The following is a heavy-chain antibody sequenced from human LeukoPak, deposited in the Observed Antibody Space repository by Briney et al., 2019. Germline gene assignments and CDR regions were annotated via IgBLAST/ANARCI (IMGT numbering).Heavy chain of an antibody. V-gene: IGHV3-9*01. J-gene: IGHJ4*02. D-gene: IGHD3-22*01. CDR3: AKDNSDYYDSSGYYVN. Sequence: PGRSLRLSCAASGFTFDDYAMHWVRQAPGKGLEWVSGISWNSGSIGCADSVKGRFTISRDNAKNSLYLQMNSLRAEDTALYYCAKDNSDYYDSSGYYVNWGQGTLVTVSS. CDR1: GFTFDDYA. CDR2: ISWNSGSI.